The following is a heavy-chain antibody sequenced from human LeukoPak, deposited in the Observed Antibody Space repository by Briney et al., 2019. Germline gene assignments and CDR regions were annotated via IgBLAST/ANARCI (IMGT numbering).Heavy chain of an antibody. CDR3: ARDRLGFDY. V-gene: IGHV3-9*01. CDR2: ISWNSGSI. D-gene: IGHD3-16*01. J-gene: IGHJ4*02. Sequence: GGSLRLSCAASGFTFDDYAMHWVRQAPGKGLEWVSGISWNSGSIGYADSVKGRFTISRDNARNSLYPQMNSLRAEDTAVYYCARDRLGFDYWGQGTLVTVSS. CDR1: GFTFDDYA.